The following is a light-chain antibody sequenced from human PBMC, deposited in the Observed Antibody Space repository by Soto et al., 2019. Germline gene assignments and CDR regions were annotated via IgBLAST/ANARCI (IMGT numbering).Light chain of an antibody. J-gene: IGKJ4*01. CDR2: AAS. CDR1: QGITSY. V-gene: IGKV1-9*01. CDR3: QQIYRHPLT. Sequence: IQVTQSPSSLSASVGDRVTITCRASQGITSYLALYQQKPGRAPKLLIYAASALPPGVSSRFSGSGYRTDIAITISFLQPKDIAKYYSQQIYRHPLTSGGRTTVQF.